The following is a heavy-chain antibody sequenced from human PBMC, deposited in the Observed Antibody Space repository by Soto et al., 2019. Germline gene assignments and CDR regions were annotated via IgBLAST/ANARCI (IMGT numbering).Heavy chain of an antibody. CDR3: ARDMSAAYYYGMDV. D-gene: IGHD6-13*01. J-gene: IGHJ6*02. CDR2: ISGDSAST. V-gene: IGHV1-18*01. Sequence: ASVKVSCKASGYTFTNYGISWVRRAPGQGLEWMGWISGDSASTNYAQKFQDRITMTTETSTSTAYMELRSLRSDDTAVYYCARDMSAAYYYGMDVWGQGTTVTVSS. CDR1: GYTFTNYG.